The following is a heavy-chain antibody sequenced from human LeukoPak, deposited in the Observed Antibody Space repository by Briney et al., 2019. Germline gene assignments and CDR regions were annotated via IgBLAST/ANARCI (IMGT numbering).Heavy chain of an antibody. CDR3: AKDREYAIGSYYYYYMDV. Sequence: PGGSLRLSCAASGFTFSSYEMNWVRQAPGKGLEWVSYISSSGSTIYYADSVKGRFTISRDNAKNTVYLQMNSLRAEDTAVYYCAKDREYAIGSYYYYYMDVWGKGTTVTVSS. CDR2: ISSSGSTI. J-gene: IGHJ6*03. CDR1: GFTFSSYE. V-gene: IGHV3-48*03. D-gene: IGHD2-8*01.